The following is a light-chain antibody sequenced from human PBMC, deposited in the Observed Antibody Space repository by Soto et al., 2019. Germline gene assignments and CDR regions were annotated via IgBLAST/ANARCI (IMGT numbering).Light chain of an antibody. CDR2: DAS. CDR1: QSVSSY. Sequence: IVLTQSPATLSLSPGERATLSCRASQSVSSYLAWYQQKPGQAPRLLIYDASNRATGIPVRFSGSGFGTEFTLTISSLQSEDFAVYYCQQYKNWPLFGQGTRLEIK. V-gene: IGKV3-11*01. CDR3: QQYKNWPL. J-gene: IGKJ5*01.